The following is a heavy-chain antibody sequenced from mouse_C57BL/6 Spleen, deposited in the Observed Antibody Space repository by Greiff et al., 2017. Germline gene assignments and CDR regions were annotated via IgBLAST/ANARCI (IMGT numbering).Heavy chain of an antibody. CDR1: GYSFTGYF. D-gene: IGHD1-1*01. CDR3: ASEFITTVVAKDY. CDR2: INPYNGDT. V-gene: IGHV1-20*01. Sequence: EVQRVESGPELVKPGDSVKISCKASGYSFTGYFMNWVMQSHGKSLEWIGRINPYNGDTFYNQKFKGKATLTVDKSSSTAHMELRSLTSEDSAVYYCASEFITTVVAKDYWGQGTTLTVSS. J-gene: IGHJ2*01.